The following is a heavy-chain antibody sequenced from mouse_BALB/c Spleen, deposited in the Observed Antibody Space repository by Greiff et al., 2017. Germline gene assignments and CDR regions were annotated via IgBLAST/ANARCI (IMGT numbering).Heavy chain of an antibody. Sequence: VQLQQPGAELVKPGASVKLSCKASGYTFTSYWMHWVKQRPGQGLEWIGEINPSNGRTNYNEKFKSKATLTVDKSSSTAYMQLSSLTSEDSAVYYCARDYDGFHLDYWGQGTTLTVSS. V-gene: IGHV1S81*02. CDR2: INPSNGRT. CDR1: GYTFTSYW. D-gene: IGHD2-3*01. CDR3: ARDYDGFHLDY. J-gene: IGHJ2*01.